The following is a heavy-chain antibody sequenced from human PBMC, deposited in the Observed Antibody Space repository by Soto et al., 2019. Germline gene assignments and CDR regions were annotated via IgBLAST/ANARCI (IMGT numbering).Heavy chain of an antibody. D-gene: IGHD5-18*01. Sequence: EVQLVESGGGLVKPGGSLRLSCAASGFTFSTYSMNWVRQAPGKGLEWVSSISSSSGYIYYADSVKGRFTISRDDAKNSLSLQMNSLRAEDTAVYYCARVRSYSYVQGYGMDVWGQGTTVTVSS. CDR2: ISSSSGYI. CDR3: ARVRSYSYVQGYGMDV. J-gene: IGHJ6*02. V-gene: IGHV3-21*01. CDR1: GFTFSTYS.